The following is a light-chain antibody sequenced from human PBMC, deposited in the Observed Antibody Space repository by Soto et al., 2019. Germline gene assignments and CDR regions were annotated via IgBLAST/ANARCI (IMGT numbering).Light chain of an antibody. Sequence: QSALTQPASVSGSPGQSITISCTGTSSDVGGYNYVSCYQQNPGTAPKVMIYDVSNRPSGVSNRFSGSKSGNTASLTISGLQAEDEADYYCSSYTTIGTPVFGGGTKLTVL. V-gene: IGLV2-14*01. CDR3: SSYTTIGTPV. CDR1: SSDVGGYNY. J-gene: IGLJ3*02. CDR2: DVS.